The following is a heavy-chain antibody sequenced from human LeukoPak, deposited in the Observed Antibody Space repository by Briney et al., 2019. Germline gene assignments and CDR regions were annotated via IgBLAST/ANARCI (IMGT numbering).Heavy chain of an antibody. D-gene: IGHD6-19*01. CDR3: ARGLVPGGWYDH. CDR1: GGSFSGYY. Sequence: SETLSLTCAVYGGSFSGYYWSWIRQPPGKGLEWIGEINHSGSTNYNPSLKSRVTISVDTSKNQFSLKLSSVTAADTAVYYCARGLVPGGWYDHWGQGTLVTVSS. V-gene: IGHV4-34*01. CDR2: INHSGST. J-gene: IGHJ4*02.